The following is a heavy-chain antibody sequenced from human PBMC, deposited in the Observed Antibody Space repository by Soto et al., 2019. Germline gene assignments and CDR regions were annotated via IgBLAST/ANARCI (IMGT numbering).Heavy chain of an antibody. D-gene: IGHD6-13*01. Sequence: QVQLQESGPGLVKPSQTLSLSCAVSGDSIDDGAYYWTWIRHHPGKGLEWLGYIYYTGRTSYNPSLKSRITISLDTSNNQFSLRLNSVTAADTAVYYCARCSASWYWFDPWGQGTLVTVSS. CDR2: IYYTGRT. CDR1: GDSIDDGAYY. J-gene: IGHJ5*02. V-gene: IGHV4-31*11. CDR3: ARCSASWYWFDP.